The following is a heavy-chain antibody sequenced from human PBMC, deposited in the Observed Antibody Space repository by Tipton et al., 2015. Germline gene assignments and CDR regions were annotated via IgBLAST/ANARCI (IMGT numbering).Heavy chain of an antibody. J-gene: IGHJ4*02. V-gene: IGHV3-23*01. Sequence: SLRLSCSAAGFTLSRYAMNWVRQAPGKGLEWVSLISGSGGSTFYADSVKGRFTISRDNSKNTLYLQMNSLRAEDTAVYYCAKDRYSSSWYDYWGQGTLVTVSS. D-gene: IGHD6-13*01. CDR1: GFTLSRYA. CDR2: ISGSGGST. CDR3: AKDRYSSSWYDY.